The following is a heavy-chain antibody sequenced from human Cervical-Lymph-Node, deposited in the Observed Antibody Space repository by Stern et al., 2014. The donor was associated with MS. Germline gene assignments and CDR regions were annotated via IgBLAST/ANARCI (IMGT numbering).Heavy chain of an antibody. CDR3: ARDDDYTRRAIDY. D-gene: IGHD4-11*01. CDR1: GYTFTYYA. V-gene: IGHV1-18*01. Sequence: QVQLVQSGAEVKKPGASVNVSCKTSGYTFTYYAISWIRQAPGQGLEWVGLISPYNGNTNFGQKLQGRVAMTTDTSTSTAYMELRSLRSDDTAVYHCARDDDYTRRAIDYWGQGTLVTVSS. J-gene: IGHJ4*02. CDR2: ISPYNGNT.